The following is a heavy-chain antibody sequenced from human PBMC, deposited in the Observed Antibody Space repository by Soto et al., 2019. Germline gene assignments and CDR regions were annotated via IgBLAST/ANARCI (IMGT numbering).Heavy chain of an antibody. J-gene: IGHJ4*02. D-gene: IGHD5-12*01. V-gene: IGHV3-15*07. CDR1: GFSFSSYA. CDR2: IKSKTDGGTT. CDR3: TTEYSGDYFDD. Sequence: GGSLRLSCTASGFSFSSYAMYWFRQPPGKGLEWVGRIKSKTDGGTTDYAAPVKGRFTISRDDSKNTLYLQMNSLKTEDTAVYYCTTEYSGDYFDDWGQGTRVTVA.